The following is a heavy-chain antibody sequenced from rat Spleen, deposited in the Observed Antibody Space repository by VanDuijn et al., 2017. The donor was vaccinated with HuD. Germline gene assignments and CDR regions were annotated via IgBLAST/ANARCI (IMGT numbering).Heavy chain of an antibody. CDR2: ISSDGSTT. CDR1: GFAFSDFF. Sequence: EVQLVESDGGLVQPGGSLKLSCAASGFAFSDFFMAWVRQAPAKGLEWVATISSDGSTTYYRDSVKGRFTISRDNEKRTLFLQMDSLRSDDTATYYCAGAGYLRDWYFDFWGPGTMVTVSP. J-gene: IGHJ1*01. D-gene: IGHD2-2*01. V-gene: IGHV5-29*01. CDR3: AGAGYLRDWYFDF.